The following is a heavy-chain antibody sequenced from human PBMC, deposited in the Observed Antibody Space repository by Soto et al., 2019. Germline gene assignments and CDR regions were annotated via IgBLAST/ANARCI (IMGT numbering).Heavy chain of an antibody. V-gene: IGHV2-70*01. J-gene: IGHJ4*02. CDR3: PRIQGTRMSPTDY. Sequence: SGPTLVNPTPPLTLTCTFSGFSLSTSARCVTWIRQPPGKALEWLALIDWDDDKYYSTSLKTRLTISTPTSKNPVVLTTTNMDPLAPPPSFCPRIQGTRMSPTDYWGQGTPVPVSS. D-gene: IGHD1-1*01. CDR1: GFSLSTSARC. CDR2: IDWDDDK.